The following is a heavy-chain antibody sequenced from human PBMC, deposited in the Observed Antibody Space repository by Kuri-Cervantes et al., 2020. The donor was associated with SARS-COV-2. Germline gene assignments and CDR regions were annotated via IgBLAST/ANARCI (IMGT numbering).Heavy chain of an antibody. D-gene: IGHD3-3*01. Sequence: GSLRLSCAASGFTFSDYAMSWVRQAPGKGLEWIGEINHGGGTNYNPSLMSRVTISVDTSKNQFSLKLRSVTAADTAVYYCARGVRFLDSKYYYFYYYMDVWGKGTTVTVSS. J-gene: IGHJ6*03. CDR3: ARGVRFLDSKYYYFYYYMDV. CDR1: GFTFSDYA. V-gene: IGHV4-34*01. CDR2: INHGGGT.